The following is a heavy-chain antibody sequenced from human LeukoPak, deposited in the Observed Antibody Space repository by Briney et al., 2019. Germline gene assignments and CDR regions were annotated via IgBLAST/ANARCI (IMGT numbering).Heavy chain of an antibody. CDR2: IKQHGSEK. Sequence: PGGSLRLSCAASGFTFSSYWMSWVRQAPGKGLEWVANIKQHGSEKYYVDSVKGRFTISRDNAKNSLYLQMNSLRAEDTAVYYCARVRYDILTGYSPADYWGQGTLVTVSS. CDR3: ARVRYDILTGYSPADY. D-gene: IGHD3-9*01. CDR1: GFTFSSYW. V-gene: IGHV3-7*01. J-gene: IGHJ4*02.